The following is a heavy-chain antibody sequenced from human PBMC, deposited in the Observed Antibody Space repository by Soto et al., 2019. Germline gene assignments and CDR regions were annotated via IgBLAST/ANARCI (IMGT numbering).Heavy chain of an antibody. CDR3: ARAIMYYYDSSGYYYFDY. D-gene: IGHD3-22*01. CDR2: INPNSGGT. V-gene: IGHV1-2*04. CDR1: GYTFTGYY. J-gene: IGHJ4*02. Sequence: ASLKVSCKASGYTFTGYYMHWVRQAPGQGLEWMGWINPNSGGTNYAQKFQGWVTMTRDTSISTAYMELSRLRSDDTAVYYCARAIMYYYDSSGYYYFDYWGQGTLVTVSS.